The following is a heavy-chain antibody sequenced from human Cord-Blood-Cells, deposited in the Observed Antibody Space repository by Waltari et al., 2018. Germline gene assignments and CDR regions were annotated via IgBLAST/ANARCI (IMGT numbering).Heavy chain of an antibody. CDR2: INHSGST. CDR1: GGSFSGYY. CDR3: ARSKSGGYCSSTSCYSLDY. J-gene: IGHJ4*02. D-gene: IGHD2-2*03. V-gene: IGHV4-34*01. Sequence: QVQLQQWGAGLLKPSETLSLTCAVYGGSFSGYYWSWNRQPPGQGLEWIGEINHSGSTNYNPSPKSRVTISVDTSKNQFSLKLSSVTAADTAVYYCARSKSGGYCSSTSCYSLDYWGQGTLVTVSS.